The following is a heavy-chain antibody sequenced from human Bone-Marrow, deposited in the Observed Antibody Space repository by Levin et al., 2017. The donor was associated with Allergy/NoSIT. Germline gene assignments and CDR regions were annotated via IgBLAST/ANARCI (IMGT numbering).Heavy chain of an antibody. CDR1: GYSFSNYW. J-gene: IGHJ4*02. CDR2: IYPADSDT. CDR3: ARHSRGTIDY. Sequence: KVSCNASGYSFSNYWIGWVRQMPGKGLEWMGIIYPADSDTRYSPTFQGQVTISADNSVTTAYLQWSSLKASDTAMYYCARHSRGTIDYWGQGTLVTVSP. V-gene: IGHV5-51*01. D-gene: IGHD5-12*01.